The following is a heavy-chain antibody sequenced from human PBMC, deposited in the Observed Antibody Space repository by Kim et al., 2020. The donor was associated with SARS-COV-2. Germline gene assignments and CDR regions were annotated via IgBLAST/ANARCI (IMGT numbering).Heavy chain of an antibody. CDR1: GGSISSYY. Sequence: SETLSLTCTVSGGSISSYYWSWIRQPPGKGLEWIGYIYYSGSTNYNPSLKSRVTISVDTSKNQFSLKLSSVTAADTAVYYCARGGPPTNYFDYWGQGTLVTVSS. J-gene: IGHJ4*02. V-gene: IGHV4-59*13. CDR3: ARGGPPTNYFDY. CDR2: IYYSGST.